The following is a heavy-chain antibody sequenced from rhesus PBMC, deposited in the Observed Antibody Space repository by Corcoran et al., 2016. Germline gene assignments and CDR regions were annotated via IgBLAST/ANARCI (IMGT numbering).Heavy chain of an antibody. J-gene: IGHJ5-1*01. CDR3: ARDESNRFDV. CDR2: IYGSGGSN. V-gene: IGHV4S2*01. Sequence: QVQLQESGPGLVKPSETLPLTCAVSGASISTNYWIWIRQAPGKGLEGSRRIYGSGGSNDYNPSLKSRVTISIDTSKNQFSLKLTAVTAADPAVYYCARDESNRFDVWGAGVLVTVSS. CDR1: GASISTNY.